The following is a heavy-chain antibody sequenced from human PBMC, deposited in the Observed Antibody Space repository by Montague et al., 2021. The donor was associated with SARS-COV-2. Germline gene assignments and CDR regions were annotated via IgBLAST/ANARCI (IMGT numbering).Heavy chain of an antibody. V-gene: IGHV4-34*01. J-gene: IGHJ6*02. Sequence: SETLSLTCAVYGGSFSGYYWSWIRQPPGKGLEWIGEINHSGSTNYNPSLKSRVTISVDTTKNKFSLKLSSVTAADRAVYYCTREGYQVLWSDYYYYGMDVWGQGTTVTVS. CDR2: INHSGST. CDR1: GGSFSGYY. CDR3: TREGYQVLWSDYYYYGMDV. D-gene: IGHD2-2*01.